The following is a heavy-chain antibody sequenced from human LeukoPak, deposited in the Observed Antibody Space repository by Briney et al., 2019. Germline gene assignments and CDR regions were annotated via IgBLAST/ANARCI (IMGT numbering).Heavy chain of an antibody. CDR1: GGSISSFY. CDR3: ATDSAVAGFDY. Sequence: SETLSLTCTVSGGSISSFYWSWIRQPAGKGLEWIGRIYISGSTNYNPSLKSRVAMSGDTSKNQFSLRLSSVTAADTAVYYCATDSAVAGFDYWGQGILVTVSS. V-gene: IGHV4-4*07. CDR2: IYISGST. D-gene: IGHD6-19*01. J-gene: IGHJ4*02.